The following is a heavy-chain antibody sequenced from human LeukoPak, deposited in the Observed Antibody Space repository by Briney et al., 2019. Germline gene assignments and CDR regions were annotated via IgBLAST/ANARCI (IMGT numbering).Heavy chain of an antibody. CDR1: GFTFSSHS. V-gene: IGHV3-48*04. CDR3: ARDFSDDSSGYYGELDY. Sequence: GGSLRLSCAAYGFTFSSHSMDWVRQAPGKGLEWVSYISSSSSTIYYADSVKGRFTITRDNAKNSLYLQMNSLRAEDTAVYYCARDFSDDSSGYYGELDYWGQGTLVTVSA. D-gene: IGHD3-22*01. J-gene: IGHJ4*02. CDR2: ISSSSSTI.